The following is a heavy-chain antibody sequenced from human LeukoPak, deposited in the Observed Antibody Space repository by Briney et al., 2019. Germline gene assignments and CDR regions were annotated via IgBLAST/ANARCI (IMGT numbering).Heavy chain of an antibody. Sequence: GTSLRLSCAASGFTFSNYAMSWVRQAPGKGLEWASAITGSDGTTYYADSVKGRFTISRDNSKNTLYLQMNSLRAEDTAVYYCAKWGDYDILTGYYVSDCWGQGTLVTVSS. J-gene: IGHJ4*02. CDR3: AKWGDYDILTGYYVSDC. D-gene: IGHD3-9*01. CDR2: ITGSDGTT. V-gene: IGHV3-23*01. CDR1: GFTFSNYA.